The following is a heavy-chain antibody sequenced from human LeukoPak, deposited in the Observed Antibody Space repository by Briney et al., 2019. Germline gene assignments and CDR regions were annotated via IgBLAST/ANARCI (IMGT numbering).Heavy chain of an antibody. CDR3: ARDRVDYYDSSENWFDP. J-gene: IGHJ5*02. CDR1: GYTFTSYY. CDR2: INPSGGST. V-gene: IGHV1-46*01. D-gene: IGHD3-22*01. Sequence: ASVKVSCKASGYTFTSYYMHWVRQAPGQGLEWMGIINPSGGSTSYAQKFQGRVTMTRDTSTSTVYMELSSLRSEDTAVYYCARDRVDYYDSSENWFDPWGQGTLVTVSS.